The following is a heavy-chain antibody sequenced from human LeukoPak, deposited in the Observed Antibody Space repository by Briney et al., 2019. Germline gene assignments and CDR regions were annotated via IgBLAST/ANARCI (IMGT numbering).Heavy chain of an antibody. J-gene: IGHJ4*02. CDR1: GFSFSDYY. CDR3: ARSTYSSGWYPTHFDY. CDR2: ISDSAITI. Sequence: GGSLRLSCAASGFSFSDYYMSWIRQAPGKGLEWVSYISDSAITIYYADSVKGRFTISRDNAKNSLYLQMNSLRAEDTAVYYCARSTYSSGWYPTHFDYWGRGTLVTLSS. V-gene: IGHV3-11*01. D-gene: IGHD6-19*01.